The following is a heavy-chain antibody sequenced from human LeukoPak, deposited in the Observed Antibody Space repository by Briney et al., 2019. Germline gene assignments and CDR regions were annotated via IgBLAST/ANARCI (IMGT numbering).Heavy chain of an antibody. D-gene: IGHD3-22*01. CDR2: IKSKTDGGTT. J-gene: IGHJ3*02. V-gene: IGHV3-15*01. CDR1: GFTFSNAW. Sequence: GGTLRLSCAASGFTFSNAWMSWVRQAPGKGLEWVGRIKSKTDGGTTDYAAPVKGRFTISRDDSKNTLYLQMNSLKTEDTAVYYCTTEEIYDSSGYLYPKRDAFDIWGQGTMVTVSS. CDR3: TTEEIYDSSGYLYPKRDAFDI.